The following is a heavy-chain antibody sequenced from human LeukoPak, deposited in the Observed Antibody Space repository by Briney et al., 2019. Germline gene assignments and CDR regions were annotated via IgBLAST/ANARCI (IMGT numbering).Heavy chain of an antibody. CDR3: AKDGEGYALDY. CDR1: GFTFSSYG. D-gene: IGHD2-2*01. CDR2: ISYVGSNK. V-gene: IGHV3-30*18. Sequence: GGSLRLSCAASGFTFSSYGMHWVRQAPGKGLEWVAVISYVGSNKYYADSVKGRFTISRDNSKNTPYLQMNSLRAEDTAVYYCAKDGEGYALDYWGQGTLVTVSS. J-gene: IGHJ4*02.